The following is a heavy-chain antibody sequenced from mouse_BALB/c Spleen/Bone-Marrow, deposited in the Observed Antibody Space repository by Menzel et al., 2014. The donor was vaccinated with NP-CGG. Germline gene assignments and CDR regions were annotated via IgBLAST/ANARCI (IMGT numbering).Heavy chain of an antibody. Sequence: EVKLMESGGGLVQPGGSLKLSCAASGFDFSSYWMSWVRQAPGKGLEWIGEINPDSNTINYTPSLKDKFIISRDNAKNTLYPQMSKVRSEDTALYYCARMGHYGWFAYWGQRTLVTVSA. CDR2: INPDSNTI. V-gene: IGHV4-1*02. CDR3: ARMGHYGWFAY. CDR1: GFDFSSYW. D-gene: IGHD1-1*01. J-gene: IGHJ3*01.